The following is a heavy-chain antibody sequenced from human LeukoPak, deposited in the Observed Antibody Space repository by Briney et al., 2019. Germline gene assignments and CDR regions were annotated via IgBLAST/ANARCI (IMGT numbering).Heavy chain of an antibody. CDR2: INQDGSDK. Sequence: GGSLRLSCAASGFTFSSYWMSWVRQAPGKGLEWVAKINQDGSDKYYVDSVKGRFTISRENAKNSLYLQMNSLRAGDTAVYYCARGGLQGGAFDIWGQGTMVTVSS. CDR3: ARGGLQGGAFDI. CDR1: GFTFSSYW. J-gene: IGHJ3*02. D-gene: IGHD4-11*01. V-gene: IGHV3-7*04.